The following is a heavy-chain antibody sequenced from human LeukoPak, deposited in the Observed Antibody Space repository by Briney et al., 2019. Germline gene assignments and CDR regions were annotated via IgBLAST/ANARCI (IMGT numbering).Heavy chain of an antibody. Sequence: GSLRLCCAASGFTFSSYAMSWVRQAPGKGLEWGSAISGSGGSTYYADSVKGRFTISRDNSKNTLYLQMNSLRAEDTAVYYCAKDRGPYGSGSPFDYWGQGTLVTVSS. CDR2: ISGSGGST. CDR3: AKDRGPYGSGSPFDY. CDR1: GFTFSSYA. V-gene: IGHV3-23*01. J-gene: IGHJ4*02. D-gene: IGHD3-10*01.